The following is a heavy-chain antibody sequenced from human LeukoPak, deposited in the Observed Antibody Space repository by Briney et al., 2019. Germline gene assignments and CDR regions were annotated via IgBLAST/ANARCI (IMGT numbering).Heavy chain of an antibody. D-gene: IGHD6-19*01. V-gene: IGHV1-18*04. J-gene: IGHJ4*02. Sequence: GASVKVSCKASGYTFTGYYMHWVRQAPGQGLEWMGWISAYNGNTNYAQKLQGRVTMTTDTSTSTAYMELRSLRSDDTAVYYCARDRPYPRIAVAGTDYWSQGTLVTVSS. CDR1: GYTFTGYY. CDR3: ARDRPYPRIAVAGTDY. CDR2: ISAYNGNT.